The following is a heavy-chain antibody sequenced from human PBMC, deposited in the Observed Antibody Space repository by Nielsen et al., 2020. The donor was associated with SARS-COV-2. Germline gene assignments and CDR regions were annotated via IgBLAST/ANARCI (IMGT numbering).Heavy chain of an antibody. V-gene: IGHV1-69*13. D-gene: IGHD3-16*01. J-gene: IGHJ6*02. CDR2: IIPIFGTA. CDR3: AREKGSYGPAGYGMDV. Sequence: SVKVSCKASGGTFSSYAISWVRQAPGQGLEWMGGIIPIFGTANYAQKFQGRVTITADESTSTAYMELSSLRSEDTAVYYCAREKGSYGPAGYGMDVWGQGTTVTVSS. CDR1: GGTFSSYA.